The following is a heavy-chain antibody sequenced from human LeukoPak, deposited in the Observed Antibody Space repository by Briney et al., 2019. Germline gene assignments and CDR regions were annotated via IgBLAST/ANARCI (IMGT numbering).Heavy chain of an antibody. Sequence: GGSLTLSCAASGFTFSSYWMSWVRQAPGKGLEWVATIKYDGSDKYYVDSVRGRFTISRDNAKNSLYLQMNSLSGEDTAVYFCARPSFNRGSYFDHWGQGTLVTVSS. V-gene: IGHV3-7*01. J-gene: IGHJ4*02. CDR3: ARPSFNRGSYFDH. CDR1: GFTFSSYW. D-gene: IGHD3-10*01. CDR2: IKYDGSDK.